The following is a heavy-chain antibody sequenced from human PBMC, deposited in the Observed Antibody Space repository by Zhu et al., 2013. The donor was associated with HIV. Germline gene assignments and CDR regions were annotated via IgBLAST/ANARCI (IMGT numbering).Heavy chain of an antibody. D-gene: IGHD5-18*01. CDR3: ARVRKGSYGPFDY. J-gene: IGHJ4*02. CDR1: GFTFSSYW. CDR2: IKQDGSEK. Sequence: VQLVESGGGLVQPGGSLRLSCAASGFTFSSYWMSWVRQAPGKGLEWVANIKQDGSEKYYVDSVKGRFTISRDNAKNSLYLQMNSLRAEDTAVYYCARVRKGSYGPFDYWGQGTLVTVSS. V-gene: IGHV3-7*04.